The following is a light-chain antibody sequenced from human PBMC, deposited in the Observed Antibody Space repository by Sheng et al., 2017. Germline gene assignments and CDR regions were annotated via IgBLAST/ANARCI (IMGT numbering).Light chain of an antibody. Sequence: EIVLTQSPGTLSVSPGERATLSCRASQSVGSKLAWYQRKPGQSPRLLIYGASTRATGIPARFSGSGSGTEFTLTISSLQPEDFATYYCQQYDNLPLTFGGGTKVDIK. J-gene: IGKJ4*01. CDR2: GAS. CDR3: QQYDNLPLT. V-gene: IGKV3-15*01. CDR1: QSVGSK.